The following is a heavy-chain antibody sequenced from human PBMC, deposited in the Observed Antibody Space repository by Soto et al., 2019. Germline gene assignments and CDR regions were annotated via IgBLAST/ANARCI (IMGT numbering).Heavy chain of an antibody. CDR2: IIPIFGTA. D-gene: IGHD6-19*01. Sequence: GXPVKVSSKDSRGKVSSYPISWVRQAPGQGLEWMGGIIPIFGTANYAQKFQGRVTITADESTSTAYMELSRVRSEVTAVYYCAILWLGPGGFDYWGQGTLVTVSS. CDR3: AILWLGPGGFDY. V-gene: IGHV1-69*01. CDR1: RGKVSSYP. J-gene: IGHJ4*02.